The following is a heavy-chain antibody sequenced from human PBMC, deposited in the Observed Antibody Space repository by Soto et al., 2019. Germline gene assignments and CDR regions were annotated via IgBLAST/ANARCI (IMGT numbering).Heavy chain of an antibody. CDR3: ARTYFGSGSYSY. V-gene: IGHV4-39*02. D-gene: IGHD3-10*01. Sequence: QLQLQESGPGLVEPSETLSLTCTVSGGSISGTNEYWGWIRQPPGQGLEWIASIHYDGRTYYTPSLKSRLTISADTSKNHFSLKLSSVTAADTAVYYCARTYFGSGSYSYWGQGTLVIVSS. CDR1: GGSISGTNEY. J-gene: IGHJ1*01. CDR2: IHYDGRT.